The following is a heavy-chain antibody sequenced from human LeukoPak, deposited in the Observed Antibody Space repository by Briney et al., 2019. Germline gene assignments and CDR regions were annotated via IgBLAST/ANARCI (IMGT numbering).Heavy chain of an antibody. V-gene: IGHV3-9*01. J-gene: IGHJ6*03. CDR3: AKDTGGINFYYYYMDV. CDR1: GFTFDDYA. CDR2: ISWNSGSI. Sequence: GGSLRLSCAASGFTFDDYAMHWVRQAPGKGLEWVSGISWNSGSIGYADSVKGRFTISRDNAKNSLYLQMNSLRAEDTALYYCAKDTGGINFYYYYMDVWGKGTTVTASS. D-gene: IGHD3-10*01.